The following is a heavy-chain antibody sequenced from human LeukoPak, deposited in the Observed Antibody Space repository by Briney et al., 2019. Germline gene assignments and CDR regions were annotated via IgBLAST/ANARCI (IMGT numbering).Heavy chain of an antibody. CDR3: ARAPRPSDAFDI. CDR2: INSDGSST. CDR1: GFTFSSYR. D-gene: IGHD6-6*01. Sequence: GGSLRLSCAASGFTFSSYRMHWVRQAPGKGLVWVSRINSDGSSTSYADSVKGRFTISRDNAKSTLYLQTNSLRAEDTAVYYCARAPRPSDAFDIWGQGTMVTVSS. J-gene: IGHJ3*02. V-gene: IGHV3-74*01.